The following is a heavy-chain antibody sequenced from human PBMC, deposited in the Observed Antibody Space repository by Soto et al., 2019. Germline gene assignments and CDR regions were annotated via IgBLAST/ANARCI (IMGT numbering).Heavy chain of an antibody. CDR1: GGSISSGGYY. V-gene: IGHV4-31*03. CDR2: IYYSGST. CDR3: ARSSFIDSSGLRID. Sequence: QVQLQESGPGLVKPSQTLSLTCTVSGGSISSGGYYWSWIRQHPGKGLEWIGYIYYSGSTYYNPYRKSRVTISVDTSKNQFSLKLSSVTAADTAVYYCARSSFIDSSGLRIDWGQGTLVTVSS. D-gene: IGHD3-22*01. J-gene: IGHJ4*02.